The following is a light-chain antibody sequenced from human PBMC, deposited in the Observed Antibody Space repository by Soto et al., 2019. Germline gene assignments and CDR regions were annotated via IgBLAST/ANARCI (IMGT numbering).Light chain of an antibody. J-gene: IGKJ1*01. CDR3: MQGTHWPRT. Sequence: DVVMTQSPLSLPVTLGQPASISCRSSQSLVYSDGNTYLNWFQQRPGQSPRRLISKVSNWDSGVPGRSSGSGSGTDFTLKISRVEAEDVGVSYCMQGTHWPRTFGQGTKVEIK. V-gene: IGKV2D-30*01. CDR2: KVS. CDR1: QSLVYSDGNTY.